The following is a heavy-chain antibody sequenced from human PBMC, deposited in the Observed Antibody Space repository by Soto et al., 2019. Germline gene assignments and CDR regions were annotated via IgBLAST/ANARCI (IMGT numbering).Heavy chain of an antibody. CDR2: INQDGSER. Sequence: GGSLRLSCAAFGSTLSRYWMNRVRQAPGKGLEWVANINQDGSERSYVDSVKGRFSISRDNAQNSLHLQMNSLRVDDTAVYYCATGQWELDYWGQGTLVTVSS. CDR3: ATGQWELDY. CDR1: GSTLSRYW. D-gene: IGHD1-26*01. V-gene: IGHV3-7*03. J-gene: IGHJ4*02.